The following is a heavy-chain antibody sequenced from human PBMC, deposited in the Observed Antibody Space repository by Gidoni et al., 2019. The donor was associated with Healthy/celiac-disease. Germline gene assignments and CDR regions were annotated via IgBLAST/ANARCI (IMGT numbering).Heavy chain of an antibody. CDR3: AKLPRRRILTGYYKI. Sequence: EVQLLESGGGLVQPGGSLRLSCAASGFTFRRYAMSWVRQAPGKGLEWVSAISGSGGSTYYADSVKGRFTISRDNSKNTLYLQMNSLRAEDTAVYYCAKLPRRRILTGYYKIWGQGTLVTVSS. D-gene: IGHD3-9*01. CDR2: ISGSGGST. CDR1: GFTFRRYA. V-gene: IGHV3-23*01. J-gene: IGHJ4*02.